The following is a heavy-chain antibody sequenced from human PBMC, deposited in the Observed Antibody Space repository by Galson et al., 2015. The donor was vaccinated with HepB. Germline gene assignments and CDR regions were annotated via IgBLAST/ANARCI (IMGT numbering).Heavy chain of an antibody. CDR2: IYYSGST. CDR3: ARHSLVATILGKENWFDP. J-gene: IGHJ5*02. V-gene: IGHV4-39*01. D-gene: IGHD5-12*01. CDR1: GGSISSSSYY. Sequence: LSLTCTVSGGSISSSSYYWGWIRQPPGKGLEWIGSIYYSGSTYYNPSLKSRVTISVDTSKNQFSLKLSSVTAADTAVYYCARHSLVATILGKENWFDPWGQGTLVTVSS.